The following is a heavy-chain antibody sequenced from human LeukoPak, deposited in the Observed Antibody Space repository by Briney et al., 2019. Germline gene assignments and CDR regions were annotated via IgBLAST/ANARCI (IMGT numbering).Heavy chain of an antibody. D-gene: IGHD5-12*01. CDR3: VKRELYIVATT. V-gene: IGHV3-23*01. CDR1: GFTSSSNA. CDR2: ISPGGSP. Sequence: GGSLRLSCAASGFTSSSNAMGWVRQAPGKWLEWVSAISPGGSPYYADSVKGRFTISRDNSKNTLYLQMNSLRAEDTAVYYCVKRELYIVATTWGQGTLVTVSS. J-gene: IGHJ5*02.